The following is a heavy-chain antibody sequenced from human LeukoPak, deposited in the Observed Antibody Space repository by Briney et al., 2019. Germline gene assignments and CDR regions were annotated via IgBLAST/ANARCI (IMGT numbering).Heavy chain of an antibody. CDR3: ARGYYDSSGAADY. CDR1: GGSFSGYY. Sequence: SETLSLTCAVYGGSFSGYYWSWIRQPPGKGLEWIGEINHSGSTNYNPSLKSRVTISVDTSKNQFSLKLSSVTAADTAAYYCARGYYDSSGAADYWGQGTLVTVSS. J-gene: IGHJ4*02. D-gene: IGHD3-22*01. V-gene: IGHV4-34*01. CDR2: INHSGST.